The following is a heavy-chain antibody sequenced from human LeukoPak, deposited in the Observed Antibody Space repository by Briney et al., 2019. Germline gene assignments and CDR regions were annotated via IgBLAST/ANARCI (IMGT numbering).Heavy chain of an antibody. D-gene: IGHD5-12*01. CDR3: ARGVHSGYDLLWFDP. CDR2: INPNSGGT. J-gene: IGHJ5*02. V-gene: IGHV1-2*02. Sequence: GASVKVSCKASGYTFTGYYMHWVRQAPGQGLEWMGWINPNSGGTNYAQKFQGRVTMTRDTSISTAYMELSRLRSDDTAVYYCARGVHSGYDLLWFDPWGQGTLVTVSS. CDR1: GYTFTGYY.